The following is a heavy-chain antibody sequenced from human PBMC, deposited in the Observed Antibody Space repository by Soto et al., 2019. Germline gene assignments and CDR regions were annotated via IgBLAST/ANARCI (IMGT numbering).Heavy chain of an antibody. CDR2: IASDGKDK. J-gene: IGHJ4*02. V-gene: IGHV3-30*18. D-gene: IGHD6-13*01. CDR1: GFTFSNYA. CDR3: AEDGAIAAAAYSLDY. Sequence: QVQLVESGGGVVQPGRSLKLSFAASGFTFSNYAIHWVRQAPGKGLEWVAVIASDGKDKRYADTVKGRFTISRDNSXSTVYLQMNRLRGEETAVYYCAEDGAIAAAAYSLDYWGQGRLVAVSS.